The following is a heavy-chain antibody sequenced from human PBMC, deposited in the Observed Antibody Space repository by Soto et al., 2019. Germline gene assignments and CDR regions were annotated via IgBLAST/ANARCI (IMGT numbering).Heavy chain of an antibody. CDR3: ARQLTDSSGYDEVDY. CDR2: ISSSSSYI. V-gene: IGHV3-21*01. J-gene: IGHJ4*02. Sequence: EVQLVESGGGLVKPGGSLRLSCAASGFTFSSYRMNWVRQAPGKGLEWVSSISSSSSYIYYADSVKGRFTISRDNDKNSLELQMNSLRAEDTAVYYCARQLTDSSGYDEVDYWGQGTLGTVAS. D-gene: IGHD3-22*01. CDR1: GFTFSSYR.